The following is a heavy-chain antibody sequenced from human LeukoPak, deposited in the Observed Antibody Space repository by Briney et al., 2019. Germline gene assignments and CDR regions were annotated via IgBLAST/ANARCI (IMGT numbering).Heavy chain of an antibody. CDR3: ARDQFTVTTVPGSMDV. CDR1: GYSISSGYY. CDR2: IYHSGST. J-gene: IGHJ6*03. D-gene: IGHD4-17*01. V-gene: IGHV4-38-2*02. Sequence: SETLSLTCAVSGYSISSGYYWGWIRQPPGKGLEWIGSIYHSGSTYYNPSLKSRVTISVDTSKNQFSLKLSSVTAADTAVYYCARDQFTVTTVPGSMDVWGKGTTVTVSS.